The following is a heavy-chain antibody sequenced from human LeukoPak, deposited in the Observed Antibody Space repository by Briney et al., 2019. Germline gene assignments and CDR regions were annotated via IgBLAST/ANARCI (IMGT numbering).Heavy chain of an antibody. CDR2: ISYDGSNK. J-gene: IGHJ6*04. V-gene: IGHV3-30*18. CDR1: GFTFSSYG. CDR3: AKDPYCSSTSCAIDNYYGMDV. D-gene: IGHD2-2*01. Sequence: PGRSLRLSCAASGFTFSSYGMHWVRQAPGKGLEWVAVISYDGSNKYYADSVKGRFTISRDNSKNTLYLQMNSLRAEDTAVYYCAKDPYCSSTSCAIDNYYGMDVWGKGTTVTVSS.